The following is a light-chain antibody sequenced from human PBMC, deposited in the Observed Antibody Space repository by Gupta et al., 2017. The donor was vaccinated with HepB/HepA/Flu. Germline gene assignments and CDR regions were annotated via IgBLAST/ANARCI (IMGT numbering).Light chain of an antibody. J-gene: IGKJ2*01. CDR3: QQYEDLPYT. V-gene: IGKV1-33*01. Sequence: IQMTQSPSSLSSSVGDRVTITCQASQDINYYLIWYQHKPGKAPKLLIYDATNLETRVASRFTGSGSGTDFTLTISSLQPEDIATYYCQQYEDLPYTFGQGTQVE. CDR1: QDINYY. CDR2: DAT.